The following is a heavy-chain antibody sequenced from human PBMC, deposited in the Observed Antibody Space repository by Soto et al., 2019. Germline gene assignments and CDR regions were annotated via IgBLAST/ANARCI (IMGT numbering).Heavy chain of an antibody. Sequence: LGESLKISCKGSGYSFTSYWISWVRQMPGKGLEWMGRIDPSDSYTNYSPSFQGHVTISADKSISTAYLQWSSLKASDTAMYYCARLQEGYCSGGSCYYYYGMDVWGQGTTVTVSS. D-gene: IGHD2-15*01. CDR1: GYSFTSYW. CDR2: IDPSDSYT. CDR3: ARLQEGYCSGGSCYYYYGMDV. J-gene: IGHJ6*02. V-gene: IGHV5-10-1*01.